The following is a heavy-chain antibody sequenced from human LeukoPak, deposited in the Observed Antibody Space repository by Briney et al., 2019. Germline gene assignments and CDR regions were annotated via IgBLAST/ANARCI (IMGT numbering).Heavy chain of an antibody. V-gene: IGHV3-23*01. Sequence: PGGSLRLSCAASGFTFSGYAMSWVRQAPGKGLEWVSTISGTGMSVYYADSVKGRFTISRDNSKNTLYLQMNSLRAEDTAVYYCAKDLNYGDYPWGQGTLVTVSS. D-gene: IGHD4-17*01. CDR1: GFTFSGYA. CDR2: ISGTGMSV. CDR3: AKDLNYGDYP. J-gene: IGHJ5*02.